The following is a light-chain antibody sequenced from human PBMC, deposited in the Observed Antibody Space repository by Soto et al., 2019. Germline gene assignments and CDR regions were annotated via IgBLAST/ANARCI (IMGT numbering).Light chain of an antibody. CDR3: QQYGSSLWT. J-gene: IGKJ1*01. V-gene: IGKV3-20*01. CDR2: GAS. CDR1: QSVSSSY. Sequence: EIVLTQSPGTLSLSPGERATLSCRASQSVSSSYLAWYQQKPGQGPRLLIYGASSRATGIPDRFSGSGSGTDFTLTISRLEPEDSAVYYCQQYGSSLWTFGQGTKVEIK.